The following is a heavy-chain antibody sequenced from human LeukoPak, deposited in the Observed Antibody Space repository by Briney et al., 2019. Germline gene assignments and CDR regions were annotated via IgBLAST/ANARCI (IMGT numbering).Heavy chain of an antibody. D-gene: IGHD3-22*01. V-gene: IGHV4-30-2*05. J-gene: IGHJ6*03. CDR2: IYHTGSS. CDR3: ARDRSYDSSGYPGNMDV. CDR1: GGSISSGGYY. Sequence: PSQTLSLTCTVSGGSISSGGYYWGWIRQPPGKGLEWIGSIYHTGSSYYNPSLKSRVTISVDTSKNLFSLKLSSVTAADTAEYYCARDRSYDSSGYPGNMDVWGKGTTVTVSS.